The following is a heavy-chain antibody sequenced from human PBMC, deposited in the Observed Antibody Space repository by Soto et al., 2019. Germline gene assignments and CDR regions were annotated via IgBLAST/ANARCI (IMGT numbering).Heavy chain of an antibody. D-gene: IGHD3-3*01. CDR1: GFSCGSYA. Sequence: GGLKRLSYAASGFSCGSYALSWVRQAPGKGLEWVSTISGSDGKTFYADSVKGRFSISRDTSQSTLYLQMNSLRADDTDMYYCARWSYLDYWGQGTRVTVS. J-gene: IGHJ4*02. V-gene: IGHV3-23*01. CDR2: ISGSDGKT. CDR3: ARWSYLDY.